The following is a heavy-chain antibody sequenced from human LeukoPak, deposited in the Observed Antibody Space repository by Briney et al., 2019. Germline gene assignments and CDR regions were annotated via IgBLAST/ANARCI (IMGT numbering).Heavy chain of an antibody. J-gene: IGHJ4*02. CDR2: IYPGDSDT. Sequence: GESQKISCKASGYRFTSYLIGWVRQMPGKGLEWMGIIYPGDSDTRYSPSFQGQATIPADKSISTAYLQGSSLKASDTAMYYCARHRGLSGYEGIDYWGQGTLVSVSS. CDR1: GYRFTSYL. V-gene: IGHV5-51*01. CDR3: ARHRGLSGYEGIDY. D-gene: IGHD5-12*01.